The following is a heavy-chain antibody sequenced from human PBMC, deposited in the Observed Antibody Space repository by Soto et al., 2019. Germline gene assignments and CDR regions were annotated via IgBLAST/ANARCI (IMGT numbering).Heavy chain of an antibody. V-gene: IGHV4-61*01. CDR2: IYYSGST. J-gene: IGHJ5*02. D-gene: IGHD6-6*01. CDR1: GGSVNSGHYY. CDR3: ARGSVLGWFDP. Sequence: SETLSLSCTVSGGSVNSGHYYWNWIRQSPGKGLEWIGYIYYSGSTNYNSSLKSRLSISIDTSRNQFSLKLASVTAADTAMYYCARGSVLGWFDPWGQGILVTVSS.